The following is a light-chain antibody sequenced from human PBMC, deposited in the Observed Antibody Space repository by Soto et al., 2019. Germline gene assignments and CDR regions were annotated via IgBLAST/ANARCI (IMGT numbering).Light chain of an antibody. Sequence: DIQMTQSPSTLSASVGDRVTITCRASQSISSWLAWYQQKPGQAPKLLIYKASSLESGVPARFSGSGSGTECTLTISSLQPDDCATYDCQQYNSYSRTFGRGTKVEIK. CDR1: QSISSW. CDR3: QQYNSYSRT. J-gene: IGKJ1*01. V-gene: IGKV1-5*03. CDR2: KAS.